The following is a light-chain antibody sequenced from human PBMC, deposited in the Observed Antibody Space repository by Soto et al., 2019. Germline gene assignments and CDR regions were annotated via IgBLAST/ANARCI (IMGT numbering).Light chain of an antibody. V-gene: IGKV3-15*01. CDR3: QQYNNWPGT. J-gene: IGKJ1*01. CDR2: GAS. Sequence: EIVLTQSPGTLSVSPGERATLSCRASQSVSSKLAWYQQKPGQAPRLLFYGASTGATGIPARFSGSGSETEFTLSFSSLQSEDFAVYYCQQYNNWPGTFGQGTK. CDR1: QSVSSK.